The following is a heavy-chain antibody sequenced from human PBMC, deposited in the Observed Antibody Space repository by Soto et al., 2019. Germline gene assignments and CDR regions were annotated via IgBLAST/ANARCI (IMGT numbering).Heavy chain of an antibody. CDR2: IYWNDDK. Sequence: QITLKESGPTLVKPTQTLTLTCTFSGFSLNTSGVGVGWIRQPPGKALEWLALIYWNDDKRYSPSLKSRLTITKDTSKNQVVLTMTNMDPVDTATYYCAHRLRPDYYDSSGYRRHDAFDIWGQGTMVTVSS. D-gene: IGHD3-22*01. CDR3: AHRLRPDYYDSSGYRRHDAFDI. V-gene: IGHV2-5*01. CDR1: GFSLNTSGVG. J-gene: IGHJ3*02.